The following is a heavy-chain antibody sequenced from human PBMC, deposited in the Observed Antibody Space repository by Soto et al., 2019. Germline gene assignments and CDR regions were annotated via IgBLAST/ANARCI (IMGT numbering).Heavy chain of an antibody. CDR1: GFTFSNYP. J-gene: IGHJ4*02. Sequence: GGSLRLSCAASGFTFSNYPMTWVRQAPGKGLEWVSSISGSDGGTYYADSVKGRFTISRDNSKNTLYLQMNSLRAEDTAIYYCAKYSTPSRGPWDSWGQGTLVTVSS. V-gene: IGHV3-23*01. CDR3: AKYSTPSRGPWDS. CDR2: ISGSDGGT. D-gene: IGHD6-13*01.